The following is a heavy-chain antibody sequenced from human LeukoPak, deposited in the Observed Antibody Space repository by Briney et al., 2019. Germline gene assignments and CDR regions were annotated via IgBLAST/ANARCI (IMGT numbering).Heavy chain of an antibody. CDR2: INPNSGGT. CDR3: ARDLSSSWYPSYWYYYMDV. CDR1: GYTFTGYY. V-gene: IGHV1-2*02. J-gene: IGHJ6*03. D-gene: IGHD6-13*01. Sequence: ASVKVSCKASGYTFTGYYMHWVRQAPGQGLEWMGWINPNSGGTNYAQKFQGRATMTRDTSISTVYMELSRLRSDDTAVYYCARDLSSSWYPSYWYYYMDVWGKGTTVTISS.